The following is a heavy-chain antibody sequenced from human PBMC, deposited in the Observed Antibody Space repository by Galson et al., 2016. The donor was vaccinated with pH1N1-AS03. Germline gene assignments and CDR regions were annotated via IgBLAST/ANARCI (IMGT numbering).Heavy chain of an antibody. Sequence: SLRLSCAASGFPFSNHGMSWVRQAPGKGPEWVSSISARGEETYYADSVKGRFTISKDNSKDTVFLQMYSLRVDDTALYYCAKIGVRGLWYFDVWCRGTLVTVSS. J-gene: IGHJ2*01. D-gene: IGHD3-3*01. CDR3: AKIGVRGLWYFDV. V-gene: IGHV3-23*01. CDR2: ISARGEET. CDR1: GFPFSNHG.